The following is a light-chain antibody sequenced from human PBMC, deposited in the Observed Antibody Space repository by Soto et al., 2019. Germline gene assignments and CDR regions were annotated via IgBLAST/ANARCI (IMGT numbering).Light chain of an antibody. V-gene: IGLV1-44*01. J-gene: IGLJ1*01. CDR3: AAWDHSLNAS. Sequence: QSVLTQPPSESGTPGRRGTICCYGSSTNIGSNTVNWYQQLPGTAPKLLIYSNNQRSSGVPDRFSGSKSCTSASLAISWFHSEDEADYYCAAWDHSLNASFGTGTKVTIL. CDR1: STNIGSNT. CDR2: SNN.